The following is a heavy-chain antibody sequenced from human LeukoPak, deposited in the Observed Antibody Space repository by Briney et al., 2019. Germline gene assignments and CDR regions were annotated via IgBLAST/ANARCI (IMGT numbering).Heavy chain of an antibody. Sequence: SVKVSCKACGFTFTSSAIQWVRQARAQRLEWIGWIVVWSGNTNYAQKFQDRVTITGGMSTSTAYIEQTSLRSEDTAVYSCAADLNYSESSGSGDYWGQGTLVTVSS. CDR3: AADLNYSESSGSGDY. CDR2: IVVWSGNT. CDR1: GFTFTSSA. J-gene: IGHJ4*02. D-gene: IGHD3-22*01. V-gene: IGHV1-58*02.